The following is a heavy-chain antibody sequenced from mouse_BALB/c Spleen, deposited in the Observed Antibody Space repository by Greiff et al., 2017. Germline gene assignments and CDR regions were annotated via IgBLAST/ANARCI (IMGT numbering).Heavy chain of an antibody. CDR2: ISYSGST. D-gene: IGHD1-1*01. Sequence: EVQGVESGPGLVTPSQSLSLTCTVTGYSFTSDYAWNWLRQFPGNILEWMGYISYSGSTSYNPSLKSRISITRDTSKNQFFLQLNSVTTEDTATYYCANYYGSSYYAMDYWGQGTSVTVSS. J-gene: IGHJ4*01. CDR1: GYSFTSDYA. V-gene: IGHV3-2*02. CDR3: ANYYGSSYYAMDY.